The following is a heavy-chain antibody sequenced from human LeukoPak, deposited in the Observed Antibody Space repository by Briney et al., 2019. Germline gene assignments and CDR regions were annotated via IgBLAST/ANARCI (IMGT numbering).Heavy chain of an antibody. V-gene: IGHV4-31*03. CDR2: IYYSGSP. CDR3: ARGVRGYDTLTGYYPYNWFDP. CDR1: GGSISSGGYY. J-gene: IGHJ5*02. Sequence: SETLSLTCTVSGGSISSGGYYWSWIRQHPVNGLEWIGYIYYSGSPYYKPSLKSRVTISVDTSKNQFSLKLSSVTAADTAVYYCARGVRGYDTLTGYYPYNWFDPWGQGTLVTVSS. D-gene: IGHD3-9*01.